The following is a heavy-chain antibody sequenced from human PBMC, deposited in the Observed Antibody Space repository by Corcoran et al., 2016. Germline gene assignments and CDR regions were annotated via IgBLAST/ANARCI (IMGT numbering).Heavy chain of an antibody. CDR2: IYPGDSDT. CDR1: GYNFATYW. J-gene: IGHJ5*02. D-gene: IGHD2-15*01. V-gene: IGHV5-51*01. Sequence: EVQLVQSGAEVKKPGESLKISCQGSGYNFATYWIAWVRQMPGKGLEWMGIIYPGDSDTRYSPSFQGQVTISADKSIRTAYLQWNSLRASDTAIYYWARASWKLVSPYWFDTWGQGTLVTVSS. CDR3: ARASWKLVSPYWFDT.